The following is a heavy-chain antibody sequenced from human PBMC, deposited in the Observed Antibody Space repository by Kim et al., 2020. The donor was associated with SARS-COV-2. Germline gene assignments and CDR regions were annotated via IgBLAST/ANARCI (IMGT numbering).Heavy chain of an antibody. J-gene: IGHJ4*02. CDR3: ARAAIRGPIRCPGDY. V-gene: IGHV3-23*01. D-gene: IGHD2-21*01. Sequence: SGKGRLTISRDNTKTTLSLQMNRLRAEDTAVYYCARAAIRGPIRCPGDYWGQGTLVTVSS.